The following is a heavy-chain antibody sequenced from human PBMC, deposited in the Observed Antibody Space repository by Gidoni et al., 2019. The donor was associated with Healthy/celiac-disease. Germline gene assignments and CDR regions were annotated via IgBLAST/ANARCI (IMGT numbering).Heavy chain of an antibody. Sequence: QVQLVQSGAEVKKPGSSVKVSCKASGGTFSSYAISWVRQAPGQGLEWMGGIIPIFGTANYAQKFQGRVTITADESTSTAYMELSSLRSEDTAVYYCASRTNRGYTAMVPIHYYYYYGMDVWGQGTTVTVSS. D-gene: IGHD5-18*01. V-gene: IGHV1-69*01. CDR3: ASRTNRGYTAMVPIHYYYYYGMDV. CDR2: IIPIFGTA. J-gene: IGHJ6*02. CDR1: GGTFSSYA.